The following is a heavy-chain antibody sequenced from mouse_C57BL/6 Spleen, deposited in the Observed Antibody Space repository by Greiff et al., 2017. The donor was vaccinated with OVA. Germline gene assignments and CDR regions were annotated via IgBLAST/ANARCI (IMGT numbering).Heavy chain of an antibody. CDR3: ARVNDYDGGFAY. CDR1: GFTFSSYA. D-gene: IGHD2-4*01. J-gene: IGHJ3*01. V-gene: IGHV5-4*01. Sequence: EVQLVESGGGLVKPGGSLKLSCAASGFTFSSYAMSWVRQTPEKRLEWVATISDGGSYTYYPDNVKGRFTISRDNAKNNLYLQMSHLKSEDTAMYYCARVNDYDGGFAYWGQGTLVTVSA. CDR2: ISDGGSYT.